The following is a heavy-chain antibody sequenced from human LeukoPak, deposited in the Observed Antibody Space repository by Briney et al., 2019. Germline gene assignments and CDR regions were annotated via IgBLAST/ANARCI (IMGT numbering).Heavy chain of an antibody. CDR3: AKYRYCRSTSCFFDY. CDR1: GFTFSSYA. V-gene: IGHV3-23*01. J-gene: IGHJ4*02. Sequence: PGGSLRLSCAASGFTFSSYAMSWVRQAPGKGLEWVSAISGSGGSTYYADSVKGRFTISRDSSKNALYLQMNSLRAADTAVYYCAKYRYCRSTSCFFDYWGQGTLVTVSS. CDR2: ISGSGGST. D-gene: IGHD2-2*01.